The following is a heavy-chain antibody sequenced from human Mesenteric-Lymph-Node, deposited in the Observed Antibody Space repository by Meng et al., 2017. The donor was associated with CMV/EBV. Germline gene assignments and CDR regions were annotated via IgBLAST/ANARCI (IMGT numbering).Heavy chain of an antibody. Sequence: FSLSTGAGGVGWVRQPAEKALEWLALIYWNDEKDYRPSLKSRLTITKDTSKNQVVLKMTNMDPVDTATYYCAKGEGGSYYGTHFDHWGQGTLVTVSS. D-gene: IGHD1-26*01. CDR2: IYWNDEK. V-gene: IGHV2-5*01. CDR1: FSLSTGAGG. CDR3: AKGEGGSYYGTHFDH. J-gene: IGHJ4*02.